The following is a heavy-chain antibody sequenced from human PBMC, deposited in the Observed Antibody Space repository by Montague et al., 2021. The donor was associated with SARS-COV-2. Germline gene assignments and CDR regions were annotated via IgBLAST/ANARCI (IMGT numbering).Heavy chain of an antibody. J-gene: IGHJ6*02. D-gene: IGHD6-13*01. CDR1: GGSISSSSYY. CDR3: ARVGRQQLVRLSGMDV. Sequence: SGTLSLTCTVSGGSISSSSYYWGWIRQPPEKGLEWIGSIYYSGSTYYXPSLKSRVTISVDTSKNQFSLKLSSVTAADTAVYYCARVGRQQLVRLSGMDVWGQGTTVTVSS. V-gene: IGHV4-39*07. CDR2: IYYSGST.